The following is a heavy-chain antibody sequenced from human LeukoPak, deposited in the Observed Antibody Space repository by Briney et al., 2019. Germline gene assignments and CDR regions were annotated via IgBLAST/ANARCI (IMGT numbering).Heavy chain of an antibody. CDR2: ISGSGGST. J-gene: IGHJ4*02. Sequence: SGGSLRLSCAVSGLTFSSYAMSWVRQAPGEGLEWVSTISGSGGSTYYADSVKGRFTISRDNSKNTLYLQMNSLRAGDTAVYYCAKLTGTSDYWGQGTLVTVSS. D-gene: IGHD1-7*01. CDR1: GLTFSSYA. CDR3: AKLTGTSDY. V-gene: IGHV3-23*01.